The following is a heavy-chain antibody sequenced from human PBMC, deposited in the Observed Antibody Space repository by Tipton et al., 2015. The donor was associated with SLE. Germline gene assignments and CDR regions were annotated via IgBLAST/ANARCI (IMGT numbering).Heavy chain of an antibody. CDR3: ARDPLGIRAFDI. V-gene: IGHV4-39*07. J-gene: IGHJ3*02. CDR1: GGSISSSNYY. D-gene: IGHD7-27*01. CDR2: IYYSGST. Sequence: TLFLTCTVSGGSISSSNYYWGWIRQPPGKGLEWIGSIYYSGSTYYNPSLKSRVTISVDTSKNQFSLKLSSVTAADTAVYYCARDPLGIRAFDIWGQGTMVTVSS.